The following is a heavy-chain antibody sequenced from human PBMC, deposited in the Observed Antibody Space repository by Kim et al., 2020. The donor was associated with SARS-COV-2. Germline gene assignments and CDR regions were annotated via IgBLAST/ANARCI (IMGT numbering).Heavy chain of an antibody. Sequence: TPSLKSRVTISVDTSKNPFSLKLSSVTAADTAVYYCARIQMATIAWYFDLWGRGTLVTVSS. D-gene: IGHD5-12*01. CDR3: ARIQMATIAWYFDL. J-gene: IGHJ2*01. V-gene: IGHV4-39*07.